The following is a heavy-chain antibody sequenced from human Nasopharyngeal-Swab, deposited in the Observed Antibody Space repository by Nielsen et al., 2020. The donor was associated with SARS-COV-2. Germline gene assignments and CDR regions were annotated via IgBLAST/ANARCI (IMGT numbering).Heavy chain of an antibody. V-gene: IGHV3-48*02. CDR2: ISSSSSTI. Sequence: GESLKISCSASGFTFRSYIMNWVRQAPGKGLEWVSYISSSSSTIYYADSVKGRFTISRDNAKNSLYLQMNSLRDEDTAVYYCARHYGDYSYYYYGMDVWGQGTTVTVSS. D-gene: IGHD4-17*01. CDR1: GFTFRSYI. CDR3: ARHYGDYSYYYYGMDV. J-gene: IGHJ6*02.